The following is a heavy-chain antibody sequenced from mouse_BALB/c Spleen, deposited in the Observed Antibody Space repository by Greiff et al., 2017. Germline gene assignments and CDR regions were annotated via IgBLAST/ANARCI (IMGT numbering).Heavy chain of an antibody. CDR1: GFSLTSYG. CDR3: ARTPSYCGSSYAMDY. D-gene: IGHD1-1*01. V-gene: IGHV2-5-1*01. J-gene: IGHJ4*01. Sequence: QVQLQQSGPSLVQPSQSLSITCTVSGFSLTSYGVHWVRQSPGQGLEWLGVIWRGGSTDYNAAFMSRLSIAKDNSKCQVFFKMTSLQANDTAIYYCARTPSYCGSSYAMDYWGQGTSVTVSS. CDR2: IWRGGST.